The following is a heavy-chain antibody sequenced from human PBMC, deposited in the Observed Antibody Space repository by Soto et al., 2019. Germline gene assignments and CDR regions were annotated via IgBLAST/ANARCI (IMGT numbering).Heavy chain of an antibody. CDR3: AKDGAVAATGYYYYGMDV. D-gene: IGHD6-19*01. Sequence: QVQLAEFGGGVVQPGRSLRLSCAASGFTFSSYGMHWVRQAPGKGLEWVAVISYDGSNKYYADSVKGRFTISRDNSKNTLYLQMNSLRAEDTAVYYCAKDGAVAATGYYYYGMDVWGQGTTVTVSS. CDR2: ISYDGSNK. J-gene: IGHJ6*02. CDR1: GFTFSSYG. V-gene: IGHV3-30*18.